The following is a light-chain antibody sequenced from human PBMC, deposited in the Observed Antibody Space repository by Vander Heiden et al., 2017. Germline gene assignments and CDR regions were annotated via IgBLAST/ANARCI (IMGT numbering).Light chain of an antibody. Sequence: EIVLTQSAVTLSLSPGERATLSCRASQSVRSSYLAWYQQKPGQAPRLLIYGASSRATGIPDRFSGSGSGTDFTLTISRLEPEDFAVYYCQQDGSSPLTFGQGTQVEIK. CDR3: QQDGSSPLT. V-gene: IGKV3-20*01. CDR2: GAS. J-gene: IGKJ5*01. CDR1: QSVRSSY.